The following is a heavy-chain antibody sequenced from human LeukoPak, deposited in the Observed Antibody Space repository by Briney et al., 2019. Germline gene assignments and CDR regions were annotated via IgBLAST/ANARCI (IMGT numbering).Heavy chain of an antibody. J-gene: IGHJ4*02. V-gene: IGHV3-23*01. Sequence: PGGSLRLSCADSGFTFSSYAMSWVRLAPGKGLEWVSPISGVGSFTYYADSVKGRFTISRDNSKNTLSLQMNSLRAEDTAVYYCAKLFDSGSYYKYDYWGQGTLVTVSS. CDR2: ISGVGSFT. CDR1: GFTFSSYA. CDR3: AKLFDSGSYYKYDY. D-gene: IGHD3-10*01.